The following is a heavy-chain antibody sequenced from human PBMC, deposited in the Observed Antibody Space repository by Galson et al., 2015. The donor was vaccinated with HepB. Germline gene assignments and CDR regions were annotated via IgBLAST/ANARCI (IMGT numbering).Heavy chain of an antibody. D-gene: IGHD3-9*01. CDR3: ARDSGSYDVLTGYSSYFDL. Sequence: SLRLSCAASGFTFEDYAMHWVRQAPGKGLEWVSSISGSTYIYYKDSVQGRFTISRDTAENSVYLQMNSLRVEDTAVYYCARDSGSYDVLTGYSSYFDLWGPGTLVTVSS. V-gene: IGHV3-69-1*01. CDR1: GFTFEDYA. J-gene: IGHJ4*02. CDR2: ISGSTYI.